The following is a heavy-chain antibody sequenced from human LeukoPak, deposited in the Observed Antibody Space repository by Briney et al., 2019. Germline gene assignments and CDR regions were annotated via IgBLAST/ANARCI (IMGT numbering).Heavy chain of an antibody. CDR3: ARSRVGYSGYQRWGSAFDI. V-gene: IGHV4-30-4*08. D-gene: IGHD5-12*01. Sequence: SETLSLTRTVTGGSLSWGVYYWRWVRQPPGRGLGGLGYMYYSGSTYYSPPLKSRVTISVDTSKNQFSLKQSPVTAADTAVYYCARSRVGYSGYQRWGSAFDIWGQGTMVTVSS. J-gene: IGHJ3*02. CDR2: MYYSGST. CDR1: GGSLSWGVYY.